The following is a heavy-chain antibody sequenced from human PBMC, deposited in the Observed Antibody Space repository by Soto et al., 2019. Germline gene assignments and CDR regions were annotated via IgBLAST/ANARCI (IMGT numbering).Heavy chain of an antibody. CDR1: GFTFSSYG. CDR3: AKGPRGRWLQPRDFDY. Sequence: GGSLRLSCAASGFTFSSYGMHWVRQAPGKGLEWVAVISYDGSNKYYADSVKGRFTISRDNSKNTLYLQMNSLRAEDTAVYYCAKGPRGRWLQPRDFDYWGQGTLVTVSS. J-gene: IGHJ4*02. V-gene: IGHV3-30*18. CDR2: ISYDGSNK. D-gene: IGHD3-16*01.